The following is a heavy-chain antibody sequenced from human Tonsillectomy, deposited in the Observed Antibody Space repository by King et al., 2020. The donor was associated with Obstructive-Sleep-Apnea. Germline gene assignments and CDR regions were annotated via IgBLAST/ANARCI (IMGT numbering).Heavy chain of an antibody. CDR3: ARDTSGTLDY. Sequence: VQLVESGGGLVQPGGSLRLSCAASGFTFSSDWMAWVRQAPGKGLEWVANIKRDGCDKNYVDSVKGRFTISRENAKNSLYLQMNSLGADDSAVYHCARDTSGTLDYWGQGTLVTVSS. CDR1: GFTFSSDW. J-gene: IGHJ4*02. D-gene: IGHD6-19*01. V-gene: IGHV3-7*01. CDR2: IKRDGCDK.